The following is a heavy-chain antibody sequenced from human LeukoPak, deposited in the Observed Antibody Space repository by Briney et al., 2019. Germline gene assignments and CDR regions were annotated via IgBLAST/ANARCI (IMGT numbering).Heavy chain of an antibody. CDR2: MNPNSGNT. J-gene: IGHJ5*02. V-gene: IGHV1-8*03. CDR1: GYTFTSYD. Sequence: GASVKVSCKASGYTFTSYDINWVRQATGQGLEWMGWMNPNSGNTGYAQKFQGRVTITRNTSISTAYMELSSLRSEDTAVYYCARSDCSSTSCYDWFDPWGQGTLATVSS. D-gene: IGHD2-2*01. CDR3: ARSDCSSTSCYDWFDP.